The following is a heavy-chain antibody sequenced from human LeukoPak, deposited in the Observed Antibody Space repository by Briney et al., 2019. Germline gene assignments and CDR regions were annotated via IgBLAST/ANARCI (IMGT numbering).Heavy chain of an antibody. CDR3: ARGGYDYPADY. Sequence: GGSLRLSCAASGFTLSGFEMNWFRQAPGKGLEWVSFLNNPGHTFYYADSVRGRFTISRDNAKNSLYLQMNSLGADDTAVYYCARGGYDYPADYWGQGTLVTVSS. V-gene: IGHV3-48*03. CDR2: LNNPGHTF. CDR1: GFTLSGFE. D-gene: IGHD5-12*01. J-gene: IGHJ4*02.